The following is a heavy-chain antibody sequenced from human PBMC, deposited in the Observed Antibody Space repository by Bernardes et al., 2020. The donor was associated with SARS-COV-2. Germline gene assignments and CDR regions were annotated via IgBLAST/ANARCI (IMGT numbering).Heavy chain of an antibody. Sequence: GGSLRLSCGASGFTFNNAWMSWVRQAPGKGLEWVGRIKSNTDGGTTDYAAPVKGRFTISRDDSKNTLYLQMNSLKTGDTAVYYCTTSTSSDYWGQGSLVTVSS. J-gene: IGHJ4*02. V-gene: IGHV3-15*01. D-gene: IGHD2-2*01. CDR3: TTSTSSDY. CDR1: GFTFNNAW. CDR2: IKSNTDGGTT.